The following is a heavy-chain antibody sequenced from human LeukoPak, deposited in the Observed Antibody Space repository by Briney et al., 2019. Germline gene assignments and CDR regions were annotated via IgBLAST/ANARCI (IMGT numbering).Heavy chain of an antibody. CDR1: GFTFSSYW. J-gene: IGHJ4*02. CDR3: ARGDKFSGDY. CDR2: IKQDGREK. Sequence: GGSLRLSCAASGFTFSSYWMSWVRQAPGEGLEWVAHIKQDGREKYYVDSVKGRFTISRNNAKNALYLQMNSLRAEDTAVYFCARGDKFSGDYWGQGTLVTVSS. D-gene: IGHD2-15*01. V-gene: IGHV3-7*04.